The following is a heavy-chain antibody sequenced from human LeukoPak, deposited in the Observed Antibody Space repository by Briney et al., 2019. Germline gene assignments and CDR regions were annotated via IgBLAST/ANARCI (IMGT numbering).Heavy chain of an antibody. CDR3: ARAGYYDFWSGYYTFDY. V-gene: IGHV4-59*01. Sequence: SETLTLTCTVSGGSISSYYWSWIRQPPGKGLEWSGYIYYSGSTNYNPSLKRRVTISVGTSKNQVSLKLSSVTAADTAVYYCARAGYYDFWSGYYTFDYWGQGTLVTVSS. CDR1: GGSISSYY. J-gene: IGHJ4*02. CDR2: IYYSGST. D-gene: IGHD3-3*01.